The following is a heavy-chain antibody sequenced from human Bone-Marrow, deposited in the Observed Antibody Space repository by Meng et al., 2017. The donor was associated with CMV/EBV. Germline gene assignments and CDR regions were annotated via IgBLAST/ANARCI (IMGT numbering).Heavy chain of an antibody. CDR1: GYTFTSYG. Sequence: ASVKVSCKASGYTFTSYGISWVRQAPGQGLEWMGWINPNSGGTNYAQKFQGRVTMTRDTSISTAYMELSRLRSDDTAVYYWAITREDSSSCYDYYYYGMDVWGQGTTVTVSS. CDR3: AITREDSSSCYDYYYYGMDV. V-gene: IGHV1-2*02. D-gene: IGHD6-13*01. CDR2: INPNSGGT. J-gene: IGHJ6*01.